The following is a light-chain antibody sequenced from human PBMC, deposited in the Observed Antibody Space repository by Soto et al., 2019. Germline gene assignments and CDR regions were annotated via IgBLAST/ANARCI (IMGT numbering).Light chain of an antibody. CDR2: EVS. J-gene: IGLJ1*01. V-gene: IGLV2-14*01. CDR3: CSYAGINDYV. CDR1: SSDVGAYNY. Sequence: QSALTQPASVSGSLGQSITISCTGTSSDVGAYNYVSWYQQQPGKAPKLMISEVSNRPSGVSNRFSGSKSGNTASLIISGLQAEERAASYCCSYAGINDYVFGTGTKVTVL.